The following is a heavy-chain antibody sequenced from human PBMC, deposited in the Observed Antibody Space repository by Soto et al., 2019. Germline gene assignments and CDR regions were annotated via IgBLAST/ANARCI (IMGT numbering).Heavy chain of an antibody. CDR2: IFSNDEK. Sequence: QVTLKESGPVLVKPTETLTLTCTVSGFSLSNARMGVSWIRQPPGKALEWLAHIFSNDEKSYSTSLKSRLTITKDTSKSQVVLTMTTMDPVDTATYYCARQRRVYYYGMDVWGQGTTVTVSS. J-gene: IGHJ6*02. V-gene: IGHV2-26*01. CDR1: GFSLSNARMG. CDR3: ARQRRVYYYGMDV.